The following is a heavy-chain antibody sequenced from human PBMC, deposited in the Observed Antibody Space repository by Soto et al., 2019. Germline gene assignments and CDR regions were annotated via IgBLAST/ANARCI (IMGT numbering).Heavy chain of an antibody. CDR2: INPSGGST. Sequence: ASVKFSCKASGYTFTSYYMHWVRQAPGQGLEWMGIINPSGGSTSYAQKFQGRVTMTRDTSTSTVYMELSSLRSEDTAVYYCARGGVSSGWTYYYYYYGMDVWGQGTTVTVSS. V-gene: IGHV1-46*01. J-gene: IGHJ6*02. CDR1: GYTFTSYY. D-gene: IGHD6-19*01. CDR3: ARGGVSSGWTYYYYYYGMDV.